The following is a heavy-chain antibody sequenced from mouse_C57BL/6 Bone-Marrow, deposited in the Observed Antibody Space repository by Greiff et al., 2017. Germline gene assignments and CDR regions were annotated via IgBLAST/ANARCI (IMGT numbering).Heavy chain of an antibody. CDR3: ARESLLLPPEYFDV. Sequence: QVQLQQPGAELVMPGASVKLSCKASGYTFTSYWMHWVKQRPGQGLEWIGEIDPSDSYTNYNQKFKGKSTLTVDQSSSTAYMQLSSLTSEDSAVXYCARESLLLPPEYFDVWGTGTTVTVSS. CDR1: GYTFTSYW. V-gene: IGHV1-69*01. J-gene: IGHJ1*03. CDR2: IDPSDSYT. D-gene: IGHD1-1*01.